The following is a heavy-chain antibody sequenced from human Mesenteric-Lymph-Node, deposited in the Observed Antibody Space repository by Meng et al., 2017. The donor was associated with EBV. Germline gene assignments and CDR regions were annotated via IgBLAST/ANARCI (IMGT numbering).Heavy chain of an antibody. CDR2: INPNSGGT. J-gene: IGHJ5*02. CDR1: AYTFSDKY. D-gene: IGHD6-19*01. CDR3: ARETRIAVPGTLGRDWFDP. V-gene: IGHV1-2*06. Sequence: QSVPSGARVHKPWASFKAPCNAPAYTFSDKYMHLVRQAPGEALEWMGRINPNSGGTKYTEKFQDRVTMTRDTSISTVYMELTRLRSDDTALYFCARETRIAVPGTLGRDWFDPWGQGTLVTVSS.